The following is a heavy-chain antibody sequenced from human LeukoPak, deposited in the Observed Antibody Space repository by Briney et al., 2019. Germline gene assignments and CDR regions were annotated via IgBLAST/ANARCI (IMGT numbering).Heavy chain of an antibody. CDR1: GYTFTSYD. D-gene: IGHD3-3*01. CDR3: ARGLLNYDFWSGYYTSAFDI. Sequence: SVKVSCKASGYTFTSYDINWVRQATGQGLEWMGCMNPNSGKTGYAQKVQGRGTMTRNTSISTAYMELRRLRSEDTAVYYCARGLLNYDFWSGYYTSAFDIWGQGTMVTVSS. CDR2: MNPNSGKT. J-gene: IGHJ3*02. V-gene: IGHV1-8*01.